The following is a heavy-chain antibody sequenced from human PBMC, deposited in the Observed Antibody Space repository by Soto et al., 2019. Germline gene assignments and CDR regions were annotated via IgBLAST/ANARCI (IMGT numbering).Heavy chain of an antibody. CDR1: GSTFPSYR. D-gene: IGHD3-10*01. CDR2: ISAYNGNT. J-gene: IGHJ6*02. Sequence: ASVKVSCKASGSTFPSYRISWVRQAPGQGLECMGGISAYNGNTNYAQKLQGRVTMTTDTSTSTAYMELRSLRSDDTAVYYCARDGITMVRGVITLGGYYYGMDVWGQGTTVTX. CDR3: ARDGITMVRGVITLGGYYYGMDV. V-gene: IGHV1-18*04.